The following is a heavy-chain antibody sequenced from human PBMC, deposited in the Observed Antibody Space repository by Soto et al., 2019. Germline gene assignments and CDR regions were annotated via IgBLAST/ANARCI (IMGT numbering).Heavy chain of an antibody. D-gene: IGHD3-22*01. J-gene: IGHJ4*02. Sequence: PGESLKISCEGSGYSFASYWIAWVRQMPGKGLEWMGIIYPGDSDIRYSPSFQGQVTISADKSIRTAHLQWYDLKASDSAMYYCARHIGAYYDNNGYPYFDYWGQGTRVTVSS. V-gene: IGHV5-51*01. CDR2: IYPGDSDI. CDR1: GYSFASYW. CDR3: ARHIGAYYDNNGYPYFDY.